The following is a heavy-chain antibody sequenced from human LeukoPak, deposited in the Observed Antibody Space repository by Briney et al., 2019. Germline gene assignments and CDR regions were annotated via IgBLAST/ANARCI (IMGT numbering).Heavy chain of an antibody. CDR1: GFTFNTFN. J-gene: IGHJ4*02. CDR3: ARGHYDVLAASYKWTPDY. Sequence: GGSLRLPCAASGFTFNTFNMNWVRQAPGKGLEWVSSITSGGDYIYYADSVKGRFTTSRDNAKNSLSLQLNSLRVEDTAVYYCARGHYDVLAASYKWTPDYWGQGTLVTVSS. V-gene: IGHV3-21*01. D-gene: IGHD3-9*01. CDR2: ITSGGDYI.